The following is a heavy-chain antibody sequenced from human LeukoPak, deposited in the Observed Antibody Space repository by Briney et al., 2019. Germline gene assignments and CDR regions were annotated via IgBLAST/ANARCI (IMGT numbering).Heavy chain of an antibody. J-gene: IGHJ6*04. D-gene: IGHD3-10*01. CDR1: GGSFSGYY. V-gene: IGHV4-34*01. Sequence: PSETLSLTCAVYGGSFSGYYWSWIRQPPGKGLEWIGEINQSGSANYNPSLKSRVTISVDTSKNQFSLKLSSVTAADTAVYYCASNAKYYYGSGSRYYYYGMDVWGKGTTVTVSS. CDR3: ASNAKYYYGSGSRYYYYGMDV. CDR2: INQSGSA.